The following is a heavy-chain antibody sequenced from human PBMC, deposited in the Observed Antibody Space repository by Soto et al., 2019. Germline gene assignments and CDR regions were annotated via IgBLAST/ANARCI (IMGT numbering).Heavy chain of an antibody. D-gene: IGHD3-10*01. CDR1: GFTFSSYA. Sequence: EVQLLESGGGLVQPGGSLRLSCAASGFTFSSYAMSWVRQAPGKGLEWVSAISGTGDRTYYADSVKGRFTIFRDNSKIKLVMQRTSVGSEDTAVFYCAKSGRLASGSSSTFHYSYYGRDFWGGATTVTV. CDR3: AKSGRLASGSSSTFHYSYYGRDF. CDR2: ISGTGDRT. J-gene: IGHJ6*02. V-gene: IGHV3-23*01.